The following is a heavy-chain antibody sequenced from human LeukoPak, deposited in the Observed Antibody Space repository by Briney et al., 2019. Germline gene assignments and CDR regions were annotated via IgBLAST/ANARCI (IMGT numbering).Heavy chain of an antibody. V-gene: IGHV4-34*01. CDR1: GGSFIDYY. D-gene: IGHD5-12*01. CDR3: ARGGYAKPLYYFGY. J-gene: IGHJ4*02. CDR2: INHSGST. Sequence: SETLSLTCAVYGGSFIDYYWSWIRQPPGKGLEWIGEINHSGSTSYNPSLQSRVTLLVDPSKNQFSLKLNSVTAADTAVYYCARGGYAKPLYYFGYWGQGTLVTVSS.